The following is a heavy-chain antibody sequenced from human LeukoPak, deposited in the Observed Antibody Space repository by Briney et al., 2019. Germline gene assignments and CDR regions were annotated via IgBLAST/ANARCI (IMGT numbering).Heavy chain of an antibody. V-gene: IGHV1-69*05. J-gene: IGHJ3*02. CDR1: GGTFSSYA. Sequence: ASVKVSCKASGGTFSSYAISWVRQAPGQGLEWMGGIIPIFGTANYAQKFQGRVTITTDESTSAAYMELSSLRSEDSAVYYCASPGGRVALDAFDIWGQGTMVTVSS. CDR2: IIPIFGTA. D-gene: IGHD2-21*01. CDR3: ASPGGRVALDAFDI.